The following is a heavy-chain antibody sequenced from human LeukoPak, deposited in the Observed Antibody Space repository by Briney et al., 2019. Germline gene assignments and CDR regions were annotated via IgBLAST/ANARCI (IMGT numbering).Heavy chain of an antibody. CDR2: IYYSGST. CDR1: GGSISSSSYY. J-gene: IGHJ3*02. V-gene: IGHV4-39*01. CDR3: ARVVAATLPIVI. Sequence: SETLSLTCTVSGGSISSSSYYWGWIRQPPGKGLEWIGSIYYSGSTYYNPSLKSRVTISVDTSKNQFSLKLGSVTAADTAVYYCARVVAATLPIVIWGQGTMVTVSS. D-gene: IGHD2-15*01.